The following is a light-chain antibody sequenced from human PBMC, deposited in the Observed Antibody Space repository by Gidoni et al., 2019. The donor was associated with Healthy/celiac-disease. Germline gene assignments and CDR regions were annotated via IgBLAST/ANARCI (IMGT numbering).Light chain of an antibody. CDR3: QQYGSSPQLT. V-gene: IGKV3-20*01. J-gene: IGKJ4*01. Sequence: EILLTQSPGTLSLSPGERATLPCRASQSVSSSYLAWYQQQPGQAPRLLIYGTSSRATGIPARFSGSGSGTEFTRTISRLEPEDFAVYYCQQYGSSPQLTFGGGTKVEIK. CDR2: GTS. CDR1: QSVSSSY.